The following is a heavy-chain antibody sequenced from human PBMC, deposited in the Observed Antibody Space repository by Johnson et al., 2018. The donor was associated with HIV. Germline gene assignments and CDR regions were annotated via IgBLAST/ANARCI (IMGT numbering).Heavy chain of an antibody. J-gene: IGHJ3*02. CDR2: IYSGGST. Sequence: VQLVESGGGLIQPGGSLRLSCAASGFTVSSNYMSWVRQAPGKGLEWVSVIYSGGSTYYADSVKGRFTISRDNSKHTLYLQMNSLRAEDTAVYYCPRAPTPHDAFDIWGQGTMVTVSS. CDR1: GFTVSSNY. V-gene: IGHV3-53*01. CDR3: PRAPTPHDAFDI.